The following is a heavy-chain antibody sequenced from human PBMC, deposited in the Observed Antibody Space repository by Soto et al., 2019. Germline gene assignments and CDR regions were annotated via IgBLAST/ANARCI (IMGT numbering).Heavy chain of an antibody. CDR1: GGSISSGGYY. Sequence: PSETLSLTCTVSGGSISSGGYYWSWIRQHPGKGLEWIGYIYYSGSTYYNPSLKSRVTISVDTSKNQFSLKLSSVTAADTAVYYCARAYPDMDASWGKIDYWGQGTLVTVSS. CDR2: IYYSGST. D-gene: IGHD3-16*01. J-gene: IGHJ4*02. CDR3: ARAYPDMDASWGKIDY. V-gene: IGHV4-31*03.